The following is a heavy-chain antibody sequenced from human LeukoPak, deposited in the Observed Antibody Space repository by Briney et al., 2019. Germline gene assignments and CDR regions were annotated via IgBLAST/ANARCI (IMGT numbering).Heavy chain of an antibody. CDR2: IYGSGTI. V-gene: IGHV4-4*07. Sequence: SETLALTCTVSGGSISRSYWSWIWQPAGMGPEWIGRIYGSGTITYNPSLESRVTMSVDTSKNQFSLKLRSVTAADTAVYYCARDTRFVGRVTPLDYWGQGTLVTVSS. J-gene: IGHJ4*02. D-gene: IGHD2-15*01. CDR3: ARDTRFVGRVTPLDY. CDR1: GGSISRSY.